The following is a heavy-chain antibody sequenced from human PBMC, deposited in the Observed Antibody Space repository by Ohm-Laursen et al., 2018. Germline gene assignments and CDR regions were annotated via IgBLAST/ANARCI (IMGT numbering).Heavy chain of an antibody. CDR1: GFTFSSYG. Sequence: SLRLSCAAPGFTFSSYGMHWARQAPGKGLEWVAIIYYDGLNKYYADSVKGRFTISRDNSNNTLYLQMDSLRAEDTAVYYCARSHVHDFGDYLDFWGQGTLVTVSS. CDR3: ARSHVHDFGDYLDF. CDR2: IYYDGLNK. D-gene: IGHD4-17*01. V-gene: IGHV3-33*08. J-gene: IGHJ4*02.